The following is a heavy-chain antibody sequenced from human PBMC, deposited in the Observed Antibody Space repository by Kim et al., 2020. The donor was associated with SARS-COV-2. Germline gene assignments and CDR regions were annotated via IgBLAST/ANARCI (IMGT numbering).Heavy chain of an antibody. CDR1: GVTFTSNT. CDR2: VKEDEIEK. D-gene: IGHD3-10*02. J-gene: IGHJ4*02. Sequence: GGSLRLSCVVSGVTFTSNTMSWVRQAPGKGLEFVANVKEDEIEKSYVDSVRGRFTISRDNAANSIYLQMDRLRVEDTAVYYCARELICSGRDSWGQGPLV. V-gene: IGHV3-7*03. CDR3: ARELICSGRDS.